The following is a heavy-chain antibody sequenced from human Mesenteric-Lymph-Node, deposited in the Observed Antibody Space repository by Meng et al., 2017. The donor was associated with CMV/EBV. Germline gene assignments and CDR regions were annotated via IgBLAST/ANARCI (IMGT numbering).Heavy chain of an antibody. CDR3: TRHLGGPYTSSWYYFDY. CDR2: ISSSGSTI. CDR1: GFTFSDYY. V-gene: IGHV3-11*01. J-gene: IGHJ4*02. D-gene: IGHD6-13*01. Sequence: GESLKISCAASGFTFSDYYMSWIRQAPGKGLELISYISSSGSTIYYADSVRGRCTISRDNAENSLFLQMNSLRAEDTAVYYCTRHLGGPYTSSWYYFDYWGQGTLVTVSS.